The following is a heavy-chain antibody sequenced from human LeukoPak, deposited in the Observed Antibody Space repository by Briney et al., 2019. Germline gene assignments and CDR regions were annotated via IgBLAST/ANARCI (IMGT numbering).Heavy chain of an antibody. CDR1: GGSISSYY. J-gene: IGHJ4*02. V-gene: IGHV4-59*01. CDR2: MYYSGST. Sequence: PSETLSPTCTVSGGSISSYYWSWIRQPPGKGLEWIGYMYYSGSTNYNPSLKSRVTISVDTSKNQFSLKLSSVTAADTAVYYCARLRRAGWLEYYFDYWGQGTLVTVSS. D-gene: IGHD6-19*01. CDR3: ARLRRAGWLEYYFDY.